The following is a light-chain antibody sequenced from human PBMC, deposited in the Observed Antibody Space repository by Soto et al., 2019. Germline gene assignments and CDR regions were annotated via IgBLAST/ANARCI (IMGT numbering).Light chain of an antibody. V-gene: IGKV1-5*01. CDR2: DAS. CDR3: QQHNSSPWT. J-gene: IGKJ1*01. Sequence: DIQMTQSPSTLSASVGDRVTITCRASQSINDWLAWFQQKPGKAPKVPIYDASTLESGVPSRFSGSGSGTEFTLTISSLQPEDSATYYCQQHNSSPWTFGQGTRVEIK. CDR1: QSINDW.